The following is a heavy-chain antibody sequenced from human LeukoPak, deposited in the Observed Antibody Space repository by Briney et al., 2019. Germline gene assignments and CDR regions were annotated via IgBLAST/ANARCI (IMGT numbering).Heavy chain of an antibody. D-gene: IGHD3-22*01. CDR2: IYYSGST. CDR3: ARDFYDSSGYRHFDY. J-gene: IGHJ4*02. CDR1: GGSISSSSYY. Sequence: SETLSLTCTVSGGSISSSSYYWGWIRQPPGKGLEWIGSIYYSGSTYYNPSPKSRVTISVDTSKNQFSLKLSSVTAADTAVYYCARDFYDSSGYRHFDYWGQGTLVTVSS. V-gene: IGHV4-39*02.